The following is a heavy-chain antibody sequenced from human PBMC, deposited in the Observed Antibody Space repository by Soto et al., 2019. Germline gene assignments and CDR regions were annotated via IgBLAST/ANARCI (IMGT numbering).Heavy chain of an antibody. CDR2: INPNRGGT. CDR1: GYTFTGYY. D-gene: IGHD3-3*01. CDR3: SRGLTIHGGAFGS. J-gene: IGHJ4*02. Sequence: QVQLVQSGAEVKKPGASVKVSCKASGYTFTGYYMHWVRQAPGQGLEWMGWINPNRGGTNYAQKFQGWVTMTRDTTMSTAWKELSRLGSDDTAVYYCSRGLTIHGGAFGSWGQGTLVTVSS. V-gene: IGHV1-2*04.